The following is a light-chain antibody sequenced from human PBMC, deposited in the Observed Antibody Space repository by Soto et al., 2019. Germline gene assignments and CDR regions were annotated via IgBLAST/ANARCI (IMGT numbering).Light chain of an antibody. J-gene: IGLJ3*02. V-gene: IGLV2-8*01. CDR3: NSYAGNNNWV. CDR1: SSDIGAYNY. CDR2: EVT. Sequence: QSALTQPPSASGSPGQSVTISCTGTSSDIGAYNYVSWYQQHPGKAPKLMISEVTKRPSGVPDRFSGSKSGNTASLTVSGLQAEDEADYYCNSYAGNNNWVFGGGTKLTVL.